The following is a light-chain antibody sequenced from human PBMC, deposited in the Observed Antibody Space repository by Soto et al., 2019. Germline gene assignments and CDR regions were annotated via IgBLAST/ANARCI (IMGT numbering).Light chain of an antibody. Sequence: DIQMTQSPSSLSASVGDRVTITCRASQTVSNYLNWYQQKPGKAPKLLIYTASTLQTGVPSRFSGRGSGTDFPLTIGSLQPEDFATYYCQQSYNSPRTFGQGTKVEMK. CDR1: QTVSNY. V-gene: IGKV1-39*01. CDR2: TAS. J-gene: IGKJ1*01. CDR3: QQSYNSPRT.